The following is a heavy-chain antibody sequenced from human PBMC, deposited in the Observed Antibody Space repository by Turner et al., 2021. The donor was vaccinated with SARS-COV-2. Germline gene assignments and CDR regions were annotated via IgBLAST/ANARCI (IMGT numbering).Heavy chain of an antibody. Sequence: QVQLVQSGAEVTKPGASVQVACTASGYTFTSYDINWVRQATGKGLEWMGWMNADSGNIAYGQKFQGRVTITRNTSISTAYMELSSLRYEDTAVYYCARGGYCSSTSCSPYWYFDLWGRGTLVTVSS. CDR3: ARGGYCSSTSCSPYWYFDL. J-gene: IGHJ2*01. CDR2: MNADSGNI. D-gene: IGHD2-2*01. CDR1: GYTFTSYD. V-gene: IGHV1-8*03.